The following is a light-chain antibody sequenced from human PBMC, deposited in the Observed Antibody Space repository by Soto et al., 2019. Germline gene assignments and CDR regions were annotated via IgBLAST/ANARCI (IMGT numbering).Light chain of an antibody. V-gene: IGKV3-20*01. CDR1: QSVSSSY. CDR3: EQYGNSPRT. Sequence: EIVLTQSPGTLSLSPGERATLSCRASQSVSSSYLAWYQQKPGQAPRLLIYGASNRATGIPDRFSGSGSGTEFTLTISSLQSEDFAVYYCEQYGNSPRTFGQGTKVDIK. J-gene: IGKJ1*01. CDR2: GAS.